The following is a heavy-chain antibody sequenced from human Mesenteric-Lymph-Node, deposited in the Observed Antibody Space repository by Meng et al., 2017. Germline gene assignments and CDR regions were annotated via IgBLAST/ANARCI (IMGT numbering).Heavy chain of an antibody. CDR2: IYYSGST. V-gene: IGHV4-30-4*01. D-gene: IGHD5-18*01. J-gene: IGHJ2*01. CDR1: CGSISSGDYY. CDR3: ARVGWRQWSFDL. Sequence: GPLRESGPGRVKPSQPLSLTCTVSCGSISSGDYYWSWIRQPPGKGLEWIGYIYYSGSTYYNPSLKSRVTISVDTSNNQFSLKLSSVTAADTAVYYCARVGWRQWSFDLWGRGTLVTVSS.